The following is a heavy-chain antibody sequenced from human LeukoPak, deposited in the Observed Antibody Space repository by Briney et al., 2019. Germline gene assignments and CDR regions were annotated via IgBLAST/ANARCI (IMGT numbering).Heavy chain of an antibody. CDR3: ASNWSDFDY. J-gene: IGHJ4*02. CDR1: GYSITTGHY. D-gene: IGHD1-1*01. CDR2: IYHGETT. V-gene: IGHV4-38-2*02. Sequence: SETASLTCTVSGYSITTGHYWGWIRQPPGRGPEWIGSIYHGETTYYNPFLKTRLTISLDTSKNQFSLKLSSVTAADTAVYYCASNWSDFDYWGQGILVTVSS.